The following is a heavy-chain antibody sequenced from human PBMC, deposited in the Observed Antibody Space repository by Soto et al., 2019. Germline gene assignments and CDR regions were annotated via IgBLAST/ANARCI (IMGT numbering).Heavy chain of an antibody. Sequence: SQTLSLTCAISGDSVSSNSAAWNRIRQSPSRGLEWLGRTYYRSKWYNDYAVSVKSRITINPDTSKNQFSLQLNSVTPEDTAVYYCARDRSEYSSSFDAFDIWGQGTMVTVSS. V-gene: IGHV6-1*01. D-gene: IGHD6-6*01. J-gene: IGHJ3*02. CDR2: TYYRSKWYN. CDR1: GDSVSSNSAA. CDR3: ARDRSEYSSSFDAFDI.